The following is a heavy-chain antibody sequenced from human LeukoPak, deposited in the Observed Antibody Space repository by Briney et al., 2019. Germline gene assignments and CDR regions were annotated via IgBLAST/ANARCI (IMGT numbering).Heavy chain of an antibody. D-gene: IGHD3-22*01. CDR3: ASLPHYYDSSGYYYY. V-gene: IGHV3-74*01. Sequence: GGSLRLSCAASGFTFSSYWMHWVRQAPGKGLVWVSRINSDGSSTSYADSVKGRFTISRDNAKDTLYLQMNSLRAEDTAVYYCASLPHYYDSSGYYYYWGQGTLVTVPS. CDR1: GFTFSSYW. CDR2: INSDGSST. J-gene: IGHJ4*02.